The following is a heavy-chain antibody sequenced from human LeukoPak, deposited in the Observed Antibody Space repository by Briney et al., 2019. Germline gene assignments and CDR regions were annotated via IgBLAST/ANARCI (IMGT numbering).Heavy chain of an antibody. CDR3: ARVGEIVVVPAAMPAFYYFDY. D-gene: IGHD2-2*01. Sequence: GGSLRLSCAASGFTFTSYWMHWVRQAPGKGLVWVSRVNHDGRGTAYADSVKGRFTISRDNAKNSLYLQMNSLRAEDTAVYYCARVGEIVVVPAAMPAFYYFDYWGQGTLVTVSS. V-gene: IGHV3-74*01. CDR1: GFTFTSYW. CDR2: VNHDGRGT. J-gene: IGHJ4*02.